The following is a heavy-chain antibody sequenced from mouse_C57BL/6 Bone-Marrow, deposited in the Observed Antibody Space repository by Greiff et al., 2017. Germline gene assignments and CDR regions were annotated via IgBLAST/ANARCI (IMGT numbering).Heavy chain of an antibody. Sequence: EVMLVESGGDLVKPGGSLKLSCAASGFTFSSYGMSWVRQTPDKRLEWVATISSGGSYTYYPDSVKGRFTISRDNAKNTLYLQMSSLESEDTAMYYCARKGTGTDYWGQGTTLTVSS. CDR3: ARKGTGTDY. CDR1: GFTFSSYG. D-gene: IGHD4-1*01. CDR2: ISSGGSYT. J-gene: IGHJ2*01. V-gene: IGHV5-6*01.